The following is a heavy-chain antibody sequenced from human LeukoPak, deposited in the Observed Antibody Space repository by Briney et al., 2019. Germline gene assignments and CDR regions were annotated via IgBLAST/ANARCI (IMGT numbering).Heavy chain of an antibody. CDR3: ARDNNIVVVVAAYHMDV. D-gene: IGHD2-15*01. J-gene: IGHJ6*03. CDR2: IKQDGSEK. CDR1: GFTFSSYW. Sequence: GGSLRLPCAASGFTFSSYWMSWVRQAPGKGLDWVANIKQDGSEKYYVDSVKGRFTISRDNAKNSLYLQMNSLRAEDTAVYYCARDNNIVVVVAAYHMDVWGKGTTVTVSS. V-gene: IGHV3-7*01.